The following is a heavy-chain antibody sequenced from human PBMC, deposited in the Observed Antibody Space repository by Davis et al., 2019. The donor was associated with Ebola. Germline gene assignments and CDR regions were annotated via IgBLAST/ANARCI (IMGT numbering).Heavy chain of an antibody. CDR1: GFTFSNFW. Sequence: GESLKISCAASGFTFSNFWMTWVRQAPGKGLELVAHIKLDGNEKYYVDSVKGRFTISRDNAKNSLYLQMNSLRAEETAVYYCARIYTSGWFEGEGYWGQGTLVTVSS. D-gene: IGHD6-19*01. J-gene: IGHJ4*02. V-gene: IGHV3-7*03. CDR3: ARIYTSGWFEGEGY. CDR2: IKLDGNEK.